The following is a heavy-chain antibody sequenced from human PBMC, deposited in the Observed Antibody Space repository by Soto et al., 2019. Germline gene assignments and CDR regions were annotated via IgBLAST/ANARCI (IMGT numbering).Heavy chain of an antibody. D-gene: IGHD6-19*01. CDR3: AKQYSNGWYDH. V-gene: IGHV3-23*01. Sequence: VQLLESGGGLVQPGGSLRLSCAASGFTFAGYALNWVRQAPGKGLEWVSAISGSGSSTYSADSVKGRFSISRDNSRNTVYLQMNSLQVEDTAVYYCAKQYSNGWYDHWGQGTLVTVSS. CDR2: ISGSGSST. J-gene: IGHJ5*02. CDR1: GFTFAGYA.